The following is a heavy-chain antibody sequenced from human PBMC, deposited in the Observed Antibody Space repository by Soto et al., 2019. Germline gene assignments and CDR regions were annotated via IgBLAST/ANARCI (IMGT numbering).Heavy chain of an antibody. D-gene: IGHD6-19*01. CDR1: GFTFSSYA. CDR2: ISGSGGST. Sequence: EVQLLESGGGLVQPGGSLRLSCAASGFTFSSYAMSWVRQAPGKGLEWVSAISGSGGSTYYADSVKGRFTISRDNSKNTLYLQMNSLRAEDTAVYYCARSGWYCEWFDPWGPGTLVTVSS. CDR3: ARSGWYCEWFDP. V-gene: IGHV3-23*01. J-gene: IGHJ5*02.